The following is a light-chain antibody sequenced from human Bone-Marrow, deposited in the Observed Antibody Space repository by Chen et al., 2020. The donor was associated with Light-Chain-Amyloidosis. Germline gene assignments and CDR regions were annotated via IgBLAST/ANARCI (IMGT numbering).Light chain of an antibody. Sequence: DIQMTQSPSSLSASVGDRVTITCRATQDISNFLAWYQQKPGKVPKLLIYAASTLQSGVPSRFSGSGSGTDFTLTISSLQPEDVATYYCQKYNSVPITFGQGTRLDI. J-gene: IGKJ5*01. V-gene: IGKV1-27*01. CDR1: QDISNF. CDR2: AAS. CDR3: QKYNSVPIT.